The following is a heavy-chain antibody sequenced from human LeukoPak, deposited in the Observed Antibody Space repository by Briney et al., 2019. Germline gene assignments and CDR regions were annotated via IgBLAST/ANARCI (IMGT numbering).Heavy chain of an antibody. CDR2: IYHSGST. V-gene: IGHV4-38-2*01. Sequence: SETLSLTCAVSGYSISSGYYWGWIRQPPGKGLEWIGSIYHSGSTYYNPPLKSRVTISVDTSKNQFSLTLSSVTAADTAVYYCARRWIFWYFDLWGRGTLVTVSS. J-gene: IGHJ2*01. D-gene: IGHD2-2*03. CDR1: GYSISSGYY. CDR3: ARRWIFWYFDL.